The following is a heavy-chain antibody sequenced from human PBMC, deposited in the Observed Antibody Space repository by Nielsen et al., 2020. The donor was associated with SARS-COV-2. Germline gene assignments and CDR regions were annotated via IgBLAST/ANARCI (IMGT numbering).Heavy chain of an antibody. J-gene: IGHJ5*02. CDR2: ISAYNGNT. V-gene: IGHV1-18*01. CDR1: GYTFTSYG. D-gene: IGHD3-10*01. Sequence: ASVKVSCKASGYTFTSYGIGWVRQAPGQGLEWMGWISAYNGNTNYAQKLQGRVTMTTDTSTSTAYMELRSLRSDDTAVYYCARDLVSDAYYGSGSYYNWFDPWGQGTLVTVSS. CDR3: ARDLVSDAYYGSGSYYNWFDP.